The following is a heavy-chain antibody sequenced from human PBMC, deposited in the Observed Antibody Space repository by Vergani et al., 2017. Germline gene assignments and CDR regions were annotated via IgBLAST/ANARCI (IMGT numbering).Heavy chain of an antibody. D-gene: IGHD3-10*01. CDR3: ARFEPGSHWFDP. CDR1: GGSISSGGYY. Sequence: QVQLQESGPGLVKPSETLSLTCTVSGGSISSGGYYWSWIRQHPGKGLEWIGYIYYSGSTYYNPSLKSRVTISVDTSKNQFSLKLSSVTAADTAVYYCARFEPGSHWFDPWGQGTLVTVSS. CDR2: IYYSGST. J-gene: IGHJ5*02. V-gene: IGHV4-31*03.